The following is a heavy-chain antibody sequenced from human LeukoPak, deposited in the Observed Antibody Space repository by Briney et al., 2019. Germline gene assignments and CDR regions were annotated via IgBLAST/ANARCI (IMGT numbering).Heavy chain of an antibody. V-gene: IGHV4-61*02. Sequence: TLSLTCTVSGGSISSGSYYWSWIRQPAGKGLEWIGRIYSSGSTNYNPSLKSRVTISVDTSKNQFSLKLSSVTAADTAVYYCARGVRGAPYFDYWGQGTLVTVSS. D-gene: IGHD3-10*01. CDR2: IYSSGST. J-gene: IGHJ4*02. CDR3: ARGVRGAPYFDY. CDR1: GGSISSGSYY.